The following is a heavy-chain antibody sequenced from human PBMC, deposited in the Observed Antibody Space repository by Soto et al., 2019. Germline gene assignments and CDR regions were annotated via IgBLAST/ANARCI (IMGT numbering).Heavy chain of an antibody. Sequence: ASVKVSCKASGGTFSSYAISWVRQAPGQGLEWMGGIIPIFGTANYAQKLQGRVTMTTDTSTSTAYMELRSLRSDDTAVYYCARDSYKPPTWFDPWGQGTLVTVSS. D-gene: IGHD1-1*01. CDR2: IIPIFGTA. J-gene: IGHJ5*02. V-gene: IGHV1-69*05. CDR3: ARDSYKPPTWFDP. CDR1: GGTFSSYA.